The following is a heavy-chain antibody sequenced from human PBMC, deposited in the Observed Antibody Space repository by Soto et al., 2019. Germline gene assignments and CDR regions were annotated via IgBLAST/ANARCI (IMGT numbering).Heavy chain of an antibody. CDR2: IYYSGST. CDR3: ARFRRRRGAAVDY. D-gene: IGHD4-17*01. V-gene: IGHV4-39*01. Sequence: PSETLSLTCTVSGGSISSSSYYWGWIRQPPGKGLEWIGSIYYSGSTYYNPSLKSRVTISVDTSKNQFSLKLSSVTAADTAVYYCARFRRRRGAAVDYWGQGTLVTVSS. J-gene: IGHJ4*02. CDR1: GGSISSSSYY.